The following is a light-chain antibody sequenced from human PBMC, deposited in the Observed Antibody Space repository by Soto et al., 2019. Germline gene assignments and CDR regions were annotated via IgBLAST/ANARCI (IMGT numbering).Light chain of an antibody. V-gene: IGKV3-15*01. Sequence: EIVMTQSPATLSVSPGESATLSCRASQSVSFNLAWYQQKPGQAPRLLIYSASIRATGIPARFSGSGSGTQFTLTISSLQSEDFAVYYCQQYDNLPPWTFGQGTKVEVK. CDR2: SAS. J-gene: IGKJ1*01. CDR1: QSVSFN. CDR3: QQYDNLPPWT.